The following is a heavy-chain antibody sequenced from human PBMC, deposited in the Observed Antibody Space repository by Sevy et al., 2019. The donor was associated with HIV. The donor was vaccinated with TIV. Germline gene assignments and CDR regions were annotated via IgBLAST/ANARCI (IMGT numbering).Heavy chain of an antibody. D-gene: IGHD5-18*01. CDR1: GFTFSSYG. Sequence: GGSLRLSCAASGFTFSSYGMHWVRQAPGKGLEWVAVISYDGSNKYYADSVKGRFTISRDNSKNTLYLQMNSLGAEDTAVYYCAKDSSGYSYGLLKYYGMDVWGQGTTVTVSS. CDR2: ISYDGSNK. V-gene: IGHV3-30*18. J-gene: IGHJ6*02. CDR3: AKDSSGYSYGLLKYYGMDV.